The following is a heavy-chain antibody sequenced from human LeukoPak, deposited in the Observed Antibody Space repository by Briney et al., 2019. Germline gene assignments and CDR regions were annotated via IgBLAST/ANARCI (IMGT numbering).Heavy chain of an antibody. Sequence: GGSLRLSCAASGFTFSSYSMKWVRQAPGKGLEWVSFISSSSSYIYYADSVKGRFTISRDNAKNSLYLQMNSLRAEDTAVYYCARAESGSYSPYYYYYMDVWGKGTTVTVSS. CDR1: GFTFSSYS. CDR2: ISSSSSYI. V-gene: IGHV3-21*01. J-gene: IGHJ6*03. D-gene: IGHD1-26*01. CDR3: ARAESGSYSPYYYYYMDV.